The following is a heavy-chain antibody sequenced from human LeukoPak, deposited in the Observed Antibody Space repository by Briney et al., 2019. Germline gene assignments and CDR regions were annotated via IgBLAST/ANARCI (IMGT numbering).Heavy chain of an antibody. D-gene: IGHD3-16*01. Sequence: SETLSLTCTVSGGSISSRSYYWVCIRQPPGKGLEWIGSIYFSGSTYYNPSLKSRVTISVDTSKNQFSQKLSSVTAADTAVYYCARSLGGWKFASAPPLPPESWGPGTLVTVSS. CDR1: GGSISSRSYY. J-gene: IGHJ5*01. CDR2: IYFSGST. CDR3: ARSLGGWKFASAPPLPPES. V-gene: IGHV4-39*01.